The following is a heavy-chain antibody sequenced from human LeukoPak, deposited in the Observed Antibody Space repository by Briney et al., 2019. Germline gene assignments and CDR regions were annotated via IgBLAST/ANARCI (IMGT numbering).Heavy chain of an antibody. CDR2: MSSGGTYI. V-gene: IGHV3-21*01. Sequence: GGSLRLSCAASGFIFSSYAMTWVRQAPGKGLEWVSSMSSGGTYIYYADSVRGRFTISRDNAKNSLSLVMKSLRAEDTAVYYCARDRPTGASRLFVVQWGQGTLVTVSS. CDR1: GFIFSSYA. CDR3: ARDRPTGASRLFVVQ. J-gene: IGHJ4*02. D-gene: IGHD3-3*01.